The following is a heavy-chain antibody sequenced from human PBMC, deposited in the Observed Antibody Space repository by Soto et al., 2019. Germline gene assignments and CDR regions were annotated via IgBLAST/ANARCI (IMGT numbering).Heavy chain of an antibody. CDR3: ARDLLWSKRVYAFDI. J-gene: IGHJ3*02. CDR2: ISSSSSYI. V-gene: IGHV3-21*01. D-gene: IGHD2-2*01. Sequence: GGSLRLSCAASGFTFSSYSMNWVRQAPGKGLEWVSSISSSSSYIYYADSVKGRFTISRDNAKNSLYLQMNSLRAEDTAVYYCARDLLWSKRVYAFDIWGQGTMVTVSS. CDR1: GFTFSSYS.